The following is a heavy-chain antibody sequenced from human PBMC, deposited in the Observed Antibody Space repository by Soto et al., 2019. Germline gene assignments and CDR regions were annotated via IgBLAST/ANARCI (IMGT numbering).Heavy chain of an antibody. D-gene: IGHD2-21*01. CDR1: GGSISSGGYY. Sequence: SETLSLTCTVSGGSISSGGYYWSWIRQHPGKGLEWIGNMYYGGSTYYNPPLKSRVIMSIDTSRNQFSLKLSSVTAADTAKYYCARRGVDNWFDAWGPGTLVTVSS. CDR3: ARRGVDNWFDA. J-gene: IGHJ5*02. CDR2: MYYGGST. V-gene: IGHV4-39*01.